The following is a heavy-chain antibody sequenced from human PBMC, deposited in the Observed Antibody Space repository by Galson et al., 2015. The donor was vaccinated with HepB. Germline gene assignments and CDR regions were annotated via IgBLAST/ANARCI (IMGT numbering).Heavy chain of an antibody. V-gene: IGHV5-51*01. CDR3: ARHYCSGGSCYFPPFDY. Sequence: QSGAEVKKPGESLKISCKGFGYSFTSYWIGWVRQMPGKGLEWMGIIYPGDSDTRYSPSFQGQVTISADKSISTAYLQWSSLKASDTAMYYCARHYCSGGSCYFPPFDYWGQRTRVTVAS. J-gene: IGHJ4*02. CDR2: IYPGDSDT. CDR1: GYSFTSYW. D-gene: IGHD2-15*01.